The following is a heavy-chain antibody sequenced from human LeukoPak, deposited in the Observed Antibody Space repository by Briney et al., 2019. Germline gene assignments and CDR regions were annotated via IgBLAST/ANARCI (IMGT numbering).Heavy chain of an antibody. CDR3: ARAYGSGRDSYYFDY. D-gene: IGHD3-10*01. V-gene: IGHV4-34*01. CDR1: GGSFSGYY. J-gene: IGHJ4*02. Sequence: KPSETLSLTCAVYGGSFSGYYWSWIRQPPGKGLEWIGEINHSGSTNYNPSLKSRVTMSVDTSKNQFSLKLSSVTAADTAVYYCARAYGSGRDSYYFDYWGQGTLVTVSS. CDR2: INHSGST.